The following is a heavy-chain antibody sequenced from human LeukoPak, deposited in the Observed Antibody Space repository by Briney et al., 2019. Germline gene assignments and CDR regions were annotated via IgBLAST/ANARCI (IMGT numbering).Heavy chain of an antibody. CDR2: ISGSGGST. CDR3: AKSQDGGRLFHFDY. Sequence: GGSLRLSCAASGFTFSSYAMSWVRQAPGKGLEWVSVISGSGGSTYSADSVKGRFTISRDNSKNTLYLQMNSLRAEDTAVYFCAKSQDGGRLFHFDYWGQGTRVTVSS. CDR1: GFTFSSYA. J-gene: IGHJ4*02. D-gene: IGHD1-26*01. V-gene: IGHV3-23*01.